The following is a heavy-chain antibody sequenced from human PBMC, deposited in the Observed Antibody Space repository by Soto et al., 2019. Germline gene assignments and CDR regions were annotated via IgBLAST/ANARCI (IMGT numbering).Heavy chain of an antibody. J-gene: IGHJ4*02. D-gene: IGHD2-21*02. CDR2: IYYSGST. Sequence: SETLSLTCTVSGGSISSSSYYWGWIRQPPGKGLEWIGSIYYSGSTYYNPSLKSRVTISVDTSKNQFSLKLSSVTAADTAVYYCARDKDGGGNSLDYWGQGTLVTVSS. CDR1: GGSISSSSYY. CDR3: ARDKDGGGNSLDY. V-gene: IGHV4-39*07.